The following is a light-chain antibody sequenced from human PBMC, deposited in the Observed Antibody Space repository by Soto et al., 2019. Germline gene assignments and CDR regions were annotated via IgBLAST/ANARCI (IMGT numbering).Light chain of an antibody. Sequence: EIVLTQSPGTLSLSPGERVTLSWRASQSVRSSYLAWYQQKPGEAPRLLIYGASSRDTGIPDRISGSGSGTDFTLTISRLETEDFSVYYCQQYGSQPQTFGQGTKVDIK. V-gene: IGKV3-20*01. CDR1: QSVRSSY. J-gene: IGKJ1*01. CDR2: GAS. CDR3: QQYGSQPQT.